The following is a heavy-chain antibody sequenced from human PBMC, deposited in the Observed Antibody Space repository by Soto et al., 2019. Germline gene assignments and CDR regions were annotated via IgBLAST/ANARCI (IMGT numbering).Heavy chain of an antibody. V-gene: IGHV1-69*13. CDR1: GGTFSSYA. Sequence: SVKVSCKASGGTFSSYAISWVRQAPGQGLEWMGGIIPIFGTANYAQKFQGRVTITADESTSTAYMELSSLRSEDTAVYYCARDGPCSSPLDDYWGQGTLVTVSS. CDR3: ARDGPCSSPLDDY. J-gene: IGHJ4*02. D-gene: IGHD6-13*01. CDR2: IIPIFGTA.